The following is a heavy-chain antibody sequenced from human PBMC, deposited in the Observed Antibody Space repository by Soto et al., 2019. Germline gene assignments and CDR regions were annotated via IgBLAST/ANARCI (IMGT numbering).Heavy chain of an antibody. CDR3: ASRGSGRYYDY. Sequence: EVQLLESGGGLVQPGGSLRLSCAASGFTFSSYAMRWVRQAPVKGLEWVSAISGSGGSTYYADSVKGRFTISRDNSKNTLYLQMNSLRAGDTAVYYCASRGSGRYYDYWGQGTLVTVSS. CDR2: ISGSGGST. V-gene: IGHV3-23*01. D-gene: IGHD6-19*01. J-gene: IGHJ4*02. CDR1: GFTFSSYA.